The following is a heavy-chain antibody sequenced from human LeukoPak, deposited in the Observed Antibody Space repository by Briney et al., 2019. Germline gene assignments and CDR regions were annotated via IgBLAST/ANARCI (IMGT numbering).Heavy chain of an antibody. D-gene: IGHD2-15*01. CDR1: GGSFSGYY. CDR2: INHSGST. Sequence: PSETLSLTCAVYGGSFSGYYWSWFRQPPGKGLEWIGEINHSGSTNNNPSLTCRVTISVDTSKNQFSLKLSSVTAADTAVYYCASGVVVAATYFAYWGQGTLVTVSS. CDR3: ASGVVVAATYFAY. V-gene: IGHV4-34*01. J-gene: IGHJ4*02.